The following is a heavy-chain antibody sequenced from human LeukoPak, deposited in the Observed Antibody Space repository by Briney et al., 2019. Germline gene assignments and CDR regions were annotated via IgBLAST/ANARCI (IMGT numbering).Heavy chain of an antibody. J-gene: IGHJ4*02. D-gene: IGHD1-26*01. CDR2: INTDGSTT. CDR1: GFTFSTYW. CDR3: AKDRVPYSGSYPGGY. V-gene: IGHV3-74*01. Sequence: GGSLRLSCAASGFTFSTYWMHWVRQTPGKGLVWVSRINTDGSTTNYADSVKGRFTISRDNAKNTLYLQMNSLRAEDTAVYYCAKDRVPYSGSYPGGYWGQGTLVTVSS.